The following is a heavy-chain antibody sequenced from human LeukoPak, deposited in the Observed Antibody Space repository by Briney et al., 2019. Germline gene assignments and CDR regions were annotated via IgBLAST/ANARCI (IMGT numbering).Heavy chain of an antibody. D-gene: IGHD3-10*01. CDR1: GGSISSSNW. CDR2: IYHSGST. CDR3: ARHFLVLLWFGDEHAFDI. V-gene: IGHV4-4*02. Sequence: SGTLSLTCAVSGGSISSSNWWSWVRPPPGKGLEWIGEIYHSGSTNYNPSLKSRVTISVDKSKSQFYLKLSSVSAADTAVYYCARHFLVLLWFGDEHAFDIWGQGTMVTVSS. J-gene: IGHJ3*02.